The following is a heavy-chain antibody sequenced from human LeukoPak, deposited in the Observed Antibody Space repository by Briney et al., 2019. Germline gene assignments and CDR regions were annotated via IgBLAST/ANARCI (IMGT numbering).Heavy chain of an antibody. CDR1: DYSISSGYY. CDR3: ARVPDSSGV. D-gene: IGHD3-22*01. CDR2: IYYSGST. J-gene: IGHJ4*02. Sequence: PSETLSLTCSVSDYSISSGYYWGWIRQPPGKGLEWIGSIYYSGSTYYNPSLKSRVTISVDTSKNQFSLKLSSVTAADTAMYYCARVPDSSGVWGQGTLVTVSS. V-gene: IGHV4-38-2*02.